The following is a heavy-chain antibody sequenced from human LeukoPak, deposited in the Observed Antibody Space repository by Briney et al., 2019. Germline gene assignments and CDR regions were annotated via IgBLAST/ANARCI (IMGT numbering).Heavy chain of an antibody. CDR1: GYTFTDYY. CDR2: IHPNSGGT. V-gene: IGHV1-2*02. CDR3: GRKSAARKTSEFDY. J-gene: IGHJ4*02. Sequence: ASVKVSCKASGYTFTDYYMNWVRQAPGQGLEWMGWIHPNSGGTNYAQKFQGRVTMTRDTSISTAYTELSRLTSDDTAVYYCGRKSAARKTSEFDYWGQGTLVTVSS. D-gene: IGHD6-6*01.